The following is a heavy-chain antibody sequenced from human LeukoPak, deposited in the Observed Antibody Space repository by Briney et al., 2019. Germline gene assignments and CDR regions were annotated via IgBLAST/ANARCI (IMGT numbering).Heavy chain of an antibody. Sequence: PGGSLRLSCAASGFTFDDYAMHWVRHARGKGLEWVSILSGDGGSTYCADSVKGRFTISRDNSTNSLYLQMNSLRTEDTALYYCAKDIVMGSAFGGVIAPDYWGQGTLVTVSA. D-gene: IGHD3-16*02. CDR3: AKDIVMGSAFGGVIAPDY. V-gene: IGHV3-43*02. J-gene: IGHJ4*02. CDR1: GFTFDDYA. CDR2: LSGDGGST.